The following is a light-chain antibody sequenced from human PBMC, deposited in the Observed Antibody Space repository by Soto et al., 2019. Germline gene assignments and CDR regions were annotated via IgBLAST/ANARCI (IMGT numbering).Light chain of an antibody. V-gene: IGLV3-1*01. J-gene: IGLJ2*01. CDR3: QAWDSGTVV. CDR1: RLGNKY. CDR2: QDN. Sequence: SYELTQPPSVSVSPGQTASITCSGDRLGNKYVCWYQQKPGLSPVLVIFQDNERPSGIPERFSGSNSGNTATLTISGTQAMDEADYFCQAWDSGTVVFGGGTKVTVL.